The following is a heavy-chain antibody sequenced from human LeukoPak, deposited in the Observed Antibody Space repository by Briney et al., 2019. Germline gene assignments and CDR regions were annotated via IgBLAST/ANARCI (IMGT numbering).Heavy chain of an antibody. V-gene: IGHV1-46*01. D-gene: IGHD4-23*01. CDR2: MNPRGGST. Sequence: ASVKVSCKASGYSFTTYYMHWMRRAPGQGLEWMGTMNPRGGSTNNAQKFQGRVTMIRDPSTSTVYMELSSLRFEDTAVYYCARVDDYGGNSVGYWGQGTLVTVSS. J-gene: IGHJ4*02. CDR1: GYSFTTYY. CDR3: ARVDDYGGNSVGY.